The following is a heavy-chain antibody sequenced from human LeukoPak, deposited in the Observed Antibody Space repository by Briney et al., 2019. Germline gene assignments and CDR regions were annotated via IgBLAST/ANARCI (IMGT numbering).Heavy chain of an antibody. Sequence: GGSLRLSCAASGFTFSSYAMHWVRQAPGKGLEWVAVISYDGSNKYYADSVKGRFTISRDNSKNTLYLQMNSLRAEDTAVYYCARDNALYYDFWSGYYSYWGQGTLVTVSS. D-gene: IGHD3-3*01. CDR1: GFTFSSYA. CDR3: ARDNALYYDFWSGYYSY. V-gene: IGHV3-30*04. CDR2: ISYDGSNK. J-gene: IGHJ4*02.